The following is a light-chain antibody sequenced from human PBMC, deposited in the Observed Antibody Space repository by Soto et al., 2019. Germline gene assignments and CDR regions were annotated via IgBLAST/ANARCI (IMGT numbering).Light chain of an antibody. V-gene: IGKV1-9*01. Sequence: IQLTQSPSSLSASVGDRVTITCRASQGISSYLAWYQQKPGKAPKLLTYAASTLQSGVPSRFSGSGSGTDLTLTISSLQPEDFATYYCQQLNSYPITFGQGTRLEIK. CDR2: AAS. CDR1: QGISSY. J-gene: IGKJ5*01. CDR3: QQLNSYPIT.